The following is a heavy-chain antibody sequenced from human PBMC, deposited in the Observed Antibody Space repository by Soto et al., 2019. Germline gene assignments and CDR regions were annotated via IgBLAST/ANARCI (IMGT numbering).Heavy chain of an antibody. CDR2: IRSKAYGGTT. D-gene: IGHD4-4*01. CDR3: TRGLSVTTRLWYYYYMDV. CDR1: GFTFGDYA. V-gene: IGHV3-49*03. J-gene: IGHJ6*03. Sequence: GGSLRLSCTASGFTFGDYAMSWFRQAPGKGLEWVGFIRSKAYGGTTEYAASVKGRFSISRDDSKTIASLQMNSLKTEDTAVYYCTRGLSVTTRLWYYYYMDVWGKGTTVTVSS.